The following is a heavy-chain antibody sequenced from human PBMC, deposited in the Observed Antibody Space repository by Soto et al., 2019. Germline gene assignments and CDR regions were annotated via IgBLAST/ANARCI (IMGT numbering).Heavy chain of an antibody. CDR2: ISASNGNT. CDR3: ARADGYCSGGSCYWWFDP. CDR1: GYTFINYG. J-gene: IGHJ5*02. D-gene: IGHD2-15*01. V-gene: IGHV1-18*01. Sequence: TSMKVSCKASGYTFINYGITWVRQAPGQGLEWMGWISASNGNTNYAQKLQGRVTMTTDTSTSTAYMELRSLRSDDTAVYYCARADGYCSGGSCYWWFDPWGQGTLVTVSS.